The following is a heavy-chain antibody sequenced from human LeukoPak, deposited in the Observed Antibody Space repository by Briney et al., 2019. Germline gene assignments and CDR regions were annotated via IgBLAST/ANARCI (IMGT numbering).Heavy chain of an antibody. V-gene: IGHV4-59*12. CDR1: GASIRSYF. CDR2: VYDNEIS. CDR3: ARGLVLATDDAFDI. Sequence: SETLSLTCSVSGASIRSYFWSWIRQSPGKGLEGIGYVYDNEISNFNPSLESRVTILVDTSKNQFSLKLRSVTAADTAVYYCARGLVLATDDAFDIWGPGTMVTVSS. J-gene: IGHJ3*02. D-gene: IGHD5-12*01.